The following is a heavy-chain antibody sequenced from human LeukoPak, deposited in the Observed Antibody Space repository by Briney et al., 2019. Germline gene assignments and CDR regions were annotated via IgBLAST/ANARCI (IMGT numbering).Heavy chain of an antibody. CDR2: IYHSGST. CDR3: ARATPPGSWHYYYYGMDV. CDR1: GGSISSGGYS. J-gene: IGHJ6*02. Sequence: SETLSLTCAVSGGSISSGGYSWSWIRQPPGKGLEWIGYIYHSGSTYYNPSLKSRVTISVDRSKNQFSLKLSSVTAADTAVYYCARATPPGSWHYYYYGMDVRGQGTTVTVSS. V-gene: IGHV4-30-2*01. D-gene: IGHD6-13*01.